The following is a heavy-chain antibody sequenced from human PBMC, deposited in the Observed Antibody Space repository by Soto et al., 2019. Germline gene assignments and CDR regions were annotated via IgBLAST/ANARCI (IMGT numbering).Heavy chain of an antibody. CDR3: ARAQTKMLLAHCYYGMDV. V-gene: IGHV1-2*04. CDR1: GYTFSRYY. D-gene: IGHD2-15*01. CDR2: INPNSGGT. Sequence: ASVKVSCKASGYTFSRYYIHWVRRAPGQGFEWMGWINPNSGGTNYAQKFQGWVTMTRDTSISTAYMELSRLRSDDTAVYYCARAQTKMLLAHCYYGMDVWGQGTTVTVSS. J-gene: IGHJ6*02.